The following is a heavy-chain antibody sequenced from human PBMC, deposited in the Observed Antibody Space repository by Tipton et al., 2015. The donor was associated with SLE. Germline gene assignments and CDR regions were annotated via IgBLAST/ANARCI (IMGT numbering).Heavy chain of an antibody. J-gene: IGHJ1*01. CDR3: ANQLGYCSGGSCYGHFQH. CDR1: GFTFSSYA. D-gene: IGHD2-15*01. V-gene: IGHV3-23*01. CDR2: ISSSGGST. Sequence: SLRLSCAASGFTFSSYAMSWVRQAPGKGLEWVSAISSSGGSTYYADSVKGRFTISRDNSKNTLYLQMNGLRAEDTAVYYCANQLGYCSGGSCYGHFQHWGQGTLVTVSS.